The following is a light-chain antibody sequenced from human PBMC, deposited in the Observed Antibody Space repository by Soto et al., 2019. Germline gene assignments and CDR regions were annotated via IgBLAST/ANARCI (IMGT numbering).Light chain of an antibody. V-gene: IGKV3-15*01. CDR2: GVS. J-gene: IGKJ2*01. CDR1: ESLFGF. Sequence: DIVLTQSPATLSVSPGDTVTLSCRASESLFGFLAWYQQKPGQAPRLLMYGVSTRATGIPARFSGGGSATDCTLTISRLQSEDAAFYFCQSYNDWPFASGLGTRLEI. CDR3: QSYNDWPFA.